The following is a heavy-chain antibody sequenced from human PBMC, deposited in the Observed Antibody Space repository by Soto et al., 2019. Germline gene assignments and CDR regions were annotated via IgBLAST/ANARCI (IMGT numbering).Heavy chain of an antibody. CDR2: IFHSVTT. J-gene: IGHJ2*01. D-gene: IGHD2-2*01. CDR3: ARDPYLRKGRNAV. V-gene: IGHV4-30-4*01. Sequence: PSETLSLTFSVSGNSISSADYFWTWIRQSPGKGLEWMGYIFHSVTTYYKPSLKGRLLISIENCKNQSSLRLTSVTAADSAVYFCARDPYLRKGRNAVWGAGALV. CDR1: GNSISSADYF.